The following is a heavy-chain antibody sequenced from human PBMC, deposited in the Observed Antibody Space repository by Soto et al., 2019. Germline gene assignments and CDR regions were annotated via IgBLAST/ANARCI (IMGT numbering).Heavy chain of an antibody. V-gene: IGHV3-23*01. CDR2: ISGSGGST. D-gene: IGHD1-1*01. CDR3: AKVVRDVLATGTFYYGMDV. J-gene: IGHJ6*02. CDR1: GFTFSSYA. Sequence: PGGSLRLSCAASGFTFSSYAMSWVRQAPGKGLEWASAISGSGGSTYYADSVKGRFTISRDNSKNTLYLQMNSLRAEDTAVYYCAKVVRDVLATGTFYYGMDVWGQGTTVTV.